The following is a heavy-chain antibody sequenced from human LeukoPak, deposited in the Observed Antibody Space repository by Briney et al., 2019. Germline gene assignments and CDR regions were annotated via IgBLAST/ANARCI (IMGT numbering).Heavy chain of an antibody. V-gene: IGHV7-4-1*02. CDR1: GYIFTTYA. Sequence: ASVKVSCKASGYIFTTYALNWVRQAPGQGLEWMGWINTNTGNPTYAQGFTGRFVFSLDTSVSTAYLQISSLKADDTAVYYCVREGGGGFHWGQGTLVTVSS. CDR2: INTNTGNP. CDR3: VREGGGGFH. J-gene: IGHJ4*02. D-gene: IGHD2-15*01.